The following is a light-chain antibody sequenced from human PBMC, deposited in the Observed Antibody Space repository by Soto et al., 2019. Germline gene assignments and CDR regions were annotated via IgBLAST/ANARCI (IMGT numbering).Light chain of an antibody. CDR1: QSIHTS. V-gene: IGKV3-11*01. J-gene: IGKJ5*01. CDR2: DSN. Sequence: VLTESPATLSLSPGEIATLSCRASQSIHTSLAWYQQKSGKPPRLVIYDSNLRANGVPDRFGGSRSGTEFTLTINSLEPEDFAVYYCQQSNVWPPITFGQGTRLEIK. CDR3: QQSNVWPPIT.